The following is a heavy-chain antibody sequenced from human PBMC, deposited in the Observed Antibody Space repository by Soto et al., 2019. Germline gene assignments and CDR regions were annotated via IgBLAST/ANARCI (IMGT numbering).Heavy chain of an antibody. J-gene: IGHJ4*02. CDR2: IYYSGST. CDR1: GGSISSGDYY. CDR3: ALRLGELSLWGPYATDY. D-gene: IGHD3-16*02. V-gene: IGHV4-30-4*01. Sequence: QVQLQESGPGLVKPSQTLSLTCTVSGGSISSGDYYWSWIRQPPGKGLEWIGYIYYSGSTYYNPSLKSRVTISVDTSKNQFSLKLSSVTAADTAVYYCALRLGELSLWGPYATDYWGQGTLVTVSS.